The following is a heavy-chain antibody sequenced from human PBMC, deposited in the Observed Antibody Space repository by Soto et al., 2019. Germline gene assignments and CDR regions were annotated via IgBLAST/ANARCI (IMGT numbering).Heavy chain of an antibody. J-gene: IGHJ4*02. CDR3: AHRRRHGDYSCYFDY. V-gene: IGHV2-5*01. D-gene: IGHD4-17*01. CDR1: GFSLSTSGVG. CDR2: IYWNDDK. Sequence: SGPTLVNPTQTLTLTCTFSGFSLSTSGVGVGWIRQPPGKALEWLALIYWNDDKRYSPSLNIRLTITKDTSKNQVVLTMTNMDPVDTAPYYCAHRRRHGDYSCYFDYWGQGTLVTVSS.